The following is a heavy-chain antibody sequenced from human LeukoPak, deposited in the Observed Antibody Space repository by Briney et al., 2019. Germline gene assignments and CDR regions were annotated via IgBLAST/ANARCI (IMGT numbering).Heavy chain of an antibody. J-gene: IGHJ4*02. V-gene: IGHV1-69*05. Sequence: SVKVSCKASGGTFSSYAISWVRQAPGQGLEWVGRIIPIFGTANYAQKFQGRVTITTDESTSTAYMELSSQRSEDTAVYYCARDGNLLGSLGSSWPHPFDYWGQGTLVTVSS. CDR3: ARDGNLLGSLGSSWPHPFDY. CDR2: IIPIFGTA. D-gene: IGHD6-13*01. CDR1: GGTFSSYA.